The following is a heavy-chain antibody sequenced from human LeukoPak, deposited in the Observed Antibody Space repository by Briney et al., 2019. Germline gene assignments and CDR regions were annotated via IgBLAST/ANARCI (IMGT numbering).Heavy chain of an antibody. CDR2: MNPNSGKT. D-gene: IGHD6-19*01. J-gene: IGHJ3*02. V-gene: IGHV1-8*01. Sequence: ASVKVSCKASENTFTSFEFNWVRQATGQGLEWMGWMNPNSGKTGYAQDFQGRVTLTRDTSISTTYMELSSLRSEDTAVYYCARYEKSSGWYYFASDAFDIWGQGTMVTVSS. CDR3: ARYEKSSGWYYFASDAFDI. CDR1: ENTFTSFE.